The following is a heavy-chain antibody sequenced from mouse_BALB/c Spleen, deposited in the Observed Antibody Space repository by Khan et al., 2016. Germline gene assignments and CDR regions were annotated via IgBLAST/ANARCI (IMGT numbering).Heavy chain of an antibody. D-gene: IGHD1-2*01. CDR3: AKSYYGYFAMDD. Sequence: QVQLQQSGTELPRPGASVKLSCKASGYTFTDYYLHWVKQRTGQGLEWIGEIFPGSGITYYNEKFKGKASLTADTSSSTAYMQLSSLTSEDSAVYFCAKSYYGYFAMDDWGHRASGTVSS. CDR2: IFPGSGIT. V-gene: IGHV1-77*01. J-gene: IGHJ4*01. CDR1: GYTFTDYY.